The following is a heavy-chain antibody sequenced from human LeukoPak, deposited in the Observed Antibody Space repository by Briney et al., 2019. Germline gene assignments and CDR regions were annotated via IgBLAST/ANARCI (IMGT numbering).Heavy chain of an antibody. CDR1: GYTFTTYD. D-gene: IGHD3-9*01. Sequence: GASVKVSCKASGYTFTTYDINWVRQAPGQGLEWMGWMNPNSGNTGYAQKLQGRVTMTTDTSTSTAYMELRSLRSDDTAVYYCARGKDILTGYWGYWGQGTLVTVSS. V-gene: IGHV1-8*01. CDR2: MNPNSGNT. CDR3: ARGKDILTGYWGY. J-gene: IGHJ4*02.